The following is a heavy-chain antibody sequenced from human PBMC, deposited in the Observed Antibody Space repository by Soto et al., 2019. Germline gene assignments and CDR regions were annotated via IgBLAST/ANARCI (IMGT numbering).Heavy chain of an antibody. CDR1: GSSLSPYY. J-gene: IGHJ6*02. V-gene: IGHV4-38-2*01. Sequence: SETLSLTCAVSGSSLSPYYWGWVRQPPGKGLEWLGSIFHSGNVHYNPSLKSRVILSIDTSKSQFSLNLTAAIAADTAVYYCKRQDDGMDVWGQRTTVTVSS. CDR3: KRQDDGMDV. CDR2: IFHSGNV.